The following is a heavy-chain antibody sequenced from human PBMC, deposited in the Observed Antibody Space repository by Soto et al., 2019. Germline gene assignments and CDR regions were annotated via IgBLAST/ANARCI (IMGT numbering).Heavy chain of an antibody. CDR1: GGSFSGYY. D-gene: IGHD3-10*01. Sequence: QVQLQQWGAALLKPSETLSLTCAVYGGSFSGYYWSWIRQLPGKGLEWIGEINHSGSTNYNPSLKSRVTISVDTSKNQFSLKLSSVTAADTAVYYCARGSITMVRARHWFDPWGQGTLVTVSS. J-gene: IGHJ5*02. CDR3: ARGSITMVRARHWFDP. CDR2: INHSGST. V-gene: IGHV4-34*01.